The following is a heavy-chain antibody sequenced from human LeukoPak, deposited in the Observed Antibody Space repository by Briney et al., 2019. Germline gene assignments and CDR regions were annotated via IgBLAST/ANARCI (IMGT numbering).Heavy chain of an antibody. D-gene: IGHD3-22*01. CDR2: IYNSGST. CDR1: GGFISTYY. J-gene: IGHJ4*02. CDR3: GRGIADSSGYYYVDY. Sequence: PSETLSLTCTVSGGFISTYYWSWIRQPPGKGLEWIGYIYNSGSTNYNPSLKSRVTISVDTSKNQFSLHLNSVTPEDTAVYYCGRGIADSSGYYYVDYWGQGTLVTVSS. V-gene: IGHV4-59*12.